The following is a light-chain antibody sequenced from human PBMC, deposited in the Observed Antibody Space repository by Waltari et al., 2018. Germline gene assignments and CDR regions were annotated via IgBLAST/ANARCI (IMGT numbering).Light chain of an antibody. CDR2: EVS. CDR3: SSYGGSNNLL. J-gene: IGLJ2*01. V-gene: IGLV2-8*01. Sequence: QSALTQPPSTSGSPGQSVTISCTGPSSAIGGFNYVSWYQQHPGKAPKLLIFEVSERPSGVPDRFSASKSGNTASLTVSGLQAEDEAHYYCSSYGGSNNLLFGGGTKLTVL. CDR1: SSAIGGFNY.